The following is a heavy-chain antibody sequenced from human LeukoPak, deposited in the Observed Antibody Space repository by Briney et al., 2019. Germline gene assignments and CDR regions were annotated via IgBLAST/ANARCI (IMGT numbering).Heavy chain of an antibody. CDR3: AKISGTTPRY. D-gene: IGHD3-10*01. Sequence: GGSLRLSCAASGFIFSDSNMNWVRQAPGKGLEWVLFIGGSGYSSTTRYYADSVKGRFTISRDNAKNSLYLQMNNLRAEDTAVYYCAKISGTTPRYWGQGTLVTVSS. J-gene: IGHJ4*02. CDR1: GFIFSDSN. CDR2: IGGSGYSSTTR. V-gene: IGHV3-48*01.